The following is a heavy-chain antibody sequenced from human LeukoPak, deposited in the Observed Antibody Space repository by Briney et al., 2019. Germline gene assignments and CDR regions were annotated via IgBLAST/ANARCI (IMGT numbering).Heavy chain of an antibody. V-gene: IGHV4-34*01. CDR1: GGSFSGYY. CDR3: ARHGNGAFDI. Sequence: SETLSLTCAVYGGSFSGYYWSWIRQPPGKGLEWIGGINHSGSTNYNPSLKSRVTISVDTSKNQFSLKLTSVTAADTAVYYCARHGNGAFDIWGQGTMVTVSS. J-gene: IGHJ3*02. CDR2: INHSGST. D-gene: IGHD1-1*01.